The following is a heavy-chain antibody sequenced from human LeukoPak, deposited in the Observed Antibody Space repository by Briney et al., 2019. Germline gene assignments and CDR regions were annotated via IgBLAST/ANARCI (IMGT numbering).Heavy chain of an antibody. CDR2: ISSSGAST. CDR3: AKSLLYIDD. CDR1: VFTFSSYA. D-gene: IGHD2-8*02. J-gene: IGHJ4*02. V-gene: IGHV3-23*01. Sequence: GWSLSLSCASSVFTFSSYAMSWVRQAPAKGVEWVSAISSSGASTYYADSVTGRFTISRDKSKNTLYLQMNSLRAEDTAVYYCAKSLLYIDDGGQGTLVSLSS.